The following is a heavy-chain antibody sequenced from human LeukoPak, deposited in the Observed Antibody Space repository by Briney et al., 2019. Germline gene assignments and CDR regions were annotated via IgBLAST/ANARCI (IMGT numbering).Heavy chain of an antibody. D-gene: IGHD3-22*01. CDR1: GGTFSSYA. Sequence: GASVKVSCKASGGTFSSYAISWVRQAPGQGLEWMGWISAYNGNTNYAQKLQGRVTMTTDTSTSTAYMELRSLRSDDTAVYYCARDYSSGYYYWAYFDYWGQGTLVTASS. CDR3: ARDYSSGYYYWAYFDY. CDR2: ISAYNGNT. V-gene: IGHV1-18*01. J-gene: IGHJ4*02.